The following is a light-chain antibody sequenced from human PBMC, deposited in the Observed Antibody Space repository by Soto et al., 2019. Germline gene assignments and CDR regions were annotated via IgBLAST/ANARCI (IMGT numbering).Light chain of an antibody. CDR1: QSVSSY. J-gene: IGKJ5*01. CDR3: QQYGSSPPSVT. V-gene: IGKV3-20*01. CDR2: DAS. Sequence: EIVLTQSPGTLSLSPGERATLSCRASQSVSSYLVWYQQKPGQAPRLLLYDASNRATGIPARFSGSGSGTDFTLTISRLEPEDFAVYYCQQYGSSPPSVTCGQGTRLEIK.